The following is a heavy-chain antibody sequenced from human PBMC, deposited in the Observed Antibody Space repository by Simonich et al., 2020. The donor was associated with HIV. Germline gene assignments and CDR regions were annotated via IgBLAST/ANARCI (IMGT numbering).Heavy chain of an antibody. CDR3: ASGGSISSVWADDY. CDR1: GFTFSSYA. Sequence: QVQLVESGGGVVQPGRSLRLSCAASGFTFSSYAMHWVRQAPGKGLEWVAVKSYEGSNKYYADSVKGRFTISRDNSKNTLYLQMNSLRAEDTAVYYCASGGSISSVWADDYWGQGTLVTVSS. J-gene: IGHJ4*02. D-gene: IGHD3-16*01. V-gene: IGHV3-30*07. CDR2: KSYEGSNK.